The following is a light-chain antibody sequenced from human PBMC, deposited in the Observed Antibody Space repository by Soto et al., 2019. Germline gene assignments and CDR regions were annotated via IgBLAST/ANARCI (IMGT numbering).Light chain of an antibody. CDR1: QDINNY. Sequence: DVQLTQSPSSLSASVGHRVTVICQASQDINNYLNWYQQKPGKAPKVLIYDASNLKPGVPPRFSGNRSGTDFTFTISSLQPEDIATYYCQQYGNLPFTFGGGTKVEIK. CDR2: DAS. CDR3: QQYGNLPFT. V-gene: IGKV1-33*01. J-gene: IGKJ4*01.